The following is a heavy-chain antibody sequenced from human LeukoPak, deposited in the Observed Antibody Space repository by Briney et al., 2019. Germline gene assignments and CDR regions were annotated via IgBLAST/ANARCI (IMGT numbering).Heavy chain of an antibody. V-gene: IGHV3-53*01. CDR2: IYSGGST. CDR3: AGGRRSSGGTFFDP. D-gene: IGHD2-15*01. CDR1: GFTVSNNY. J-gene: IGHJ5*02. Sequence: PGGSLRLSCAASGFTVSNNYMSWVRQAPGKGLEWVSVIYSGGSTYYADSVKGRFTISRDNSKDMLYLQMNSLRAEDTAVYYCAGGRRSSGGTFFDPWGQGTLVTVSS.